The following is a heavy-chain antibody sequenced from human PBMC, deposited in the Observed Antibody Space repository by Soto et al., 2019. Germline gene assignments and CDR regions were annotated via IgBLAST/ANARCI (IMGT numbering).Heavy chain of an antibody. CDR1: GFTFSSYA. V-gene: IGHV3-30-3*01. Sequence: QVQLVESGGGVVQPGRSLRLSCAASGFTFSSYAMHWVRQAPGKGLEWVAVISYDGSNKYYADSVKGRFTISRDNSKNMLYLQMNSLRAEDTAVYYCARDRPTRYCSGGSCPTAVGYDAFDIWGQGTMVTVSS. J-gene: IGHJ3*02. D-gene: IGHD2-15*01. CDR2: ISYDGSNK. CDR3: ARDRPTRYCSGGSCPTAVGYDAFDI.